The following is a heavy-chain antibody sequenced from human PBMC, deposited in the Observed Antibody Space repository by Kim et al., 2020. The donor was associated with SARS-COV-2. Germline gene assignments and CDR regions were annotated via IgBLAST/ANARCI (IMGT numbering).Heavy chain of an antibody. CDR1: GFTFSSYW. D-gene: IGHD1-20*01. V-gene: IGHV3-74*01. J-gene: IGHJ4*02. CDR3: ARGETANSMITF. Sequence: GGSLRLSCAASGFTFSSYWLHWVRQVPGKGLVLVSRIRGDGFETNYADFVKGRFTISRDNAKNTLYLQMNSLQPEDSAVYYCARGETANSMITFWGQGTLVTVSS. CDR2: IRGDGFET.